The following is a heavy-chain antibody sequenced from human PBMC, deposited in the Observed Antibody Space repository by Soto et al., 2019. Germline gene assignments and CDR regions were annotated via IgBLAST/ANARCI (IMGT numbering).Heavy chain of an antibody. Sequence: SETLSLTCTVSGGSISSGGYYWSWIRQHPGKGLEWIGYIYYSGSTYYNPSLKSRVTISVDTSKSQFSLKLSSVTAADTAVYYCARATGGVGTGYYAGYGYWGQGTLVTVSS. J-gene: IGHJ4*02. V-gene: IGHV4-31*03. D-gene: IGHD2-21*02. CDR1: GGSISSGGYY. CDR2: IYYSGST. CDR3: ARATGGVGTGYYAGYGY.